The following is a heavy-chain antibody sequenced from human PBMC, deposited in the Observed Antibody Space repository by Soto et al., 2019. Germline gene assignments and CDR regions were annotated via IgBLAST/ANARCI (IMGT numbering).Heavy chain of an antibody. CDR3: AKEPWVVDAGGSYYYYVDV. CDR2: ISYDGSNK. Sequence: QVQLVESGGGVVQPGRSLRLSCAASGFTFSSYGMHWVRQAPGKGLEWVAVISYDGSNKYYTDSMKGRFTISRDNSKNTPYLQINSPRAGDTAVYYWAKEPWVVDAGGSYYYYVDVWGKGTTVTVSS. CDR1: GFTFSSYG. V-gene: IGHV3-30*18. D-gene: IGHD2-15*01. J-gene: IGHJ6*03.